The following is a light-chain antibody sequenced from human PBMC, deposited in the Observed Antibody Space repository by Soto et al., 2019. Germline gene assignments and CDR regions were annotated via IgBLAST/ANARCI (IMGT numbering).Light chain of an antibody. CDR1: DSNIGSDY. J-gene: IGLJ3*02. CDR2: DND. Sequence: QSVLMQPPSVSAAPGQKVTISCSGSDSNIGSDYVSWFQQVPGTAPKLLIYDNDKRPSGIPDRFSGSKSGTSATLGITGLQTGDEAHYYCGTWDNILSGGVFGGGTKLTVL. CDR3: GTWDNILSGGV. V-gene: IGLV1-51*01.